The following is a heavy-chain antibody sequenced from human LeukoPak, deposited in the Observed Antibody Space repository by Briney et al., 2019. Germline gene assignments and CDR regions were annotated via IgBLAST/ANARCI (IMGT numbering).Heavy chain of an antibody. V-gene: IGHV4-61*02. J-gene: IGHJ4*02. CDR3: AGADVDTAMVSDY. CDR2: IYTSGST. D-gene: IGHD5-18*01. CDR1: GGSISSGSYY. Sequence: SETLSLTCTVSGGSISSGSYYWSWIRQPAGKGLEWIGRIYTSGSTNYNPSLKSRVTISVDTSKNQFSLKLSSVTAADTAVYYCAGADVDTAMVSDYWGQGTLVTVSS.